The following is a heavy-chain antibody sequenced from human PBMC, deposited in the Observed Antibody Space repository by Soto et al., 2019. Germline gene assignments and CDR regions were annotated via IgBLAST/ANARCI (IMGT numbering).Heavy chain of an antibody. J-gene: IGHJ4*02. CDR3: AKDFASDTMALDY. V-gene: IGHV3-30*18. CDR1: GFTFSSYG. CDR2: ISYDGSNK. Sequence: QVQLVESGGGVVQPGRSLRLSCAASGFTFSSYGMHWVRQAPGKGLEWVALISYDGSNKYYADSVKGRFTISRDNSKNTLYLQMNSLRAEDTAVYYCAKDFASDTMALDYRGQGTLVTVSS. D-gene: IGHD3-10*01.